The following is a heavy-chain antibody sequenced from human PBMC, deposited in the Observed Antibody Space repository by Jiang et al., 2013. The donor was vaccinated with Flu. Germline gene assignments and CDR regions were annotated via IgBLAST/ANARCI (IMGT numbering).Heavy chain of an antibody. Sequence: GPGLVKPSETLSLTCNVSGDSVTNFYWSWIRQSPGKGLEWIGYIYSSGSTSYNPSLKSRITLSLDKSQNQFSLRLTSVTAEDTATYYCVRNGPHLEREDAFDVWGRGTMVTISS. CDR2: IYSSGST. CDR3: VRNGPHLEREDAFDV. J-gene: IGHJ3*01. D-gene: IGHD1-1*01. CDR1: GDSVTNFY. V-gene: IGHV4-59*02.